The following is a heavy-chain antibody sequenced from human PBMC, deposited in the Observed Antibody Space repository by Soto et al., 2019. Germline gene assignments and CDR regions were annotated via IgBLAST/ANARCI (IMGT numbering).Heavy chain of an antibody. Sequence: EVQLLESGGGLVQPGGSLRLSCAASGFTFSSYAMSWVRQAPGKGLEWVSAISGSGGSTYYADSVKGRFTISRDNSKNTLYLQMNSLRAEDTAVYYCAKDLPEQPTFGVVIPFDYYYGMDVWGQGTTVTVSS. J-gene: IGHJ6*02. CDR2: ISGSGGST. V-gene: IGHV3-23*01. CDR3: AKDLPEQPTFGVVIPFDYYYGMDV. CDR1: GFTFSSYA. D-gene: IGHD3-3*01.